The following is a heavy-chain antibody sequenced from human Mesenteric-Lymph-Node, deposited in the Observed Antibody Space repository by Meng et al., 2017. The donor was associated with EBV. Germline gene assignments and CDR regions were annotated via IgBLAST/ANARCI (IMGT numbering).Heavy chain of an antibody. CDR2: VIPVFGSP. D-gene: IGHD1-14*01. V-gene: IGHV1-69*01. CDR3: ARGWEITYYFDI. J-gene: IGHJ4*02. Sequence: QWHLVQSGAEVKKPGSSVKFSCKASGGSFNTHAINWVRQAPGQGLEWMGGVIPVFGSPFYAQNFQGRVTIAADESTNTVYLHLYSLRSEDTALYYCARGWEITYYFDIWGQGTLVTVSS. CDR1: GGSFNTHA.